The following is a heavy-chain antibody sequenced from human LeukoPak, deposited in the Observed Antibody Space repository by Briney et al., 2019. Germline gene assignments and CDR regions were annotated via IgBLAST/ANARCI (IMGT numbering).Heavy chain of an antibody. CDR1: GFTFSSYS. V-gene: IGHV3-21*01. CDR2: ISSSSSYI. J-gene: IGHJ4*02. D-gene: IGHD3-22*01. CDR3: ARVRGSSGYYYALGY. Sequence: GGSLRLSCPASGFTFSSYSMNWVRQAPGKGLEWVSSISSSSSYIYYADSVKGRFTISRDNAKNSLYLQMNSLRAEDTAVYYCARVRGSSGYYYALGYWGQGTLVTVSS.